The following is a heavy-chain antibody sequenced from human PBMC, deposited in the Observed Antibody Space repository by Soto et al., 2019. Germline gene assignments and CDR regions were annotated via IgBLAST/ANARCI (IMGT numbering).Heavy chain of an antibody. Sequence: SVKVSCKASGGTFSSYAISWVRQAPGQGLEWMGGIIPIFGTANYAQKFQGRVTITADESTSTAYMELSSLRSDDTAVYYCAKDAGMTTVTLFFDYWGQGTLVTVSS. CDR3: AKDAGMTTVTLFFDY. CDR1: GGTFSSYA. J-gene: IGHJ4*02. V-gene: IGHV1-69*13. CDR2: IIPIFGTA. D-gene: IGHD4-17*01.